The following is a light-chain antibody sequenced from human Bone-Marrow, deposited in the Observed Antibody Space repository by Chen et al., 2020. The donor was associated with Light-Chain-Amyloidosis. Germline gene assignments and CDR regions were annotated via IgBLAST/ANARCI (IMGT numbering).Light chain of an antibody. CDR3: QVWERSRDRPV. J-gene: IGLJ3*02. CDR2: DDS. CDR1: NIGSTS. V-gene: IGLV3-21*02. Sequence: SYVLTQPSSVSVAPGQTATIACGGNNIGSTSVHWYQQTPGQAPLLVVYDDSDRPSGIPERLSGAHSGSTATLTMRRVEAGYEAAYYCQVWERSRDRPVFGGGTKLTVL.